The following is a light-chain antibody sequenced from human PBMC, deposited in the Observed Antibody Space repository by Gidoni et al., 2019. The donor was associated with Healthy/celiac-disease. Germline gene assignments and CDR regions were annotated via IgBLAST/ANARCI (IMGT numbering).Light chain of an antibody. Sequence: DIQMTQSPSSLSASVGDRVTITCQASQDISNYLNWYQQKPGKAPKLLIYDASNLETGVPSRFSGSGSGTDFTFTISSLQPEEIATYYCQQYDNLITFGAGTKVDIK. CDR3: QQYDNLIT. CDR2: DAS. CDR1: QDISNY. J-gene: IGKJ3*01. V-gene: IGKV1-33*01.